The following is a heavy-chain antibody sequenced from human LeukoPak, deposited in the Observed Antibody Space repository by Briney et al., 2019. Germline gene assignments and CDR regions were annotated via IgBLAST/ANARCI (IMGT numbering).Heavy chain of an antibody. CDR2: MSHNRGT. CDR3: ASYYASGVSAYNYYGTDV. Sequence: SETLSLTCAVSGHSISTGYYWGWIRQPPGKRLEWIGSMSHNRGTYYNPSLKSRVTISMDTSKNQISLRLTSVTAADTAVYYCASYYASGVSAYNYYGTDVWGKGTTVTVSS. D-gene: IGHD3-10*01. V-gene: IGHV4-38-2*01. CDR1: GHSISTGYY. J-gene: IGHJ6*04.